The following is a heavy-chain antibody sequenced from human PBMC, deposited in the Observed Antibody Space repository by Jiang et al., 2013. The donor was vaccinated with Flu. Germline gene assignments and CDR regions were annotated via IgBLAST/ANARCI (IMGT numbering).Heavy chain of an antibody. J-gene: IGHJ4*02. Sequence: VQLVESGGGVVQPGTSLRLSCAASGFSFVSYNVHWVRQAPGKGLEWVAGVRYDGNNEGYADSVKGRFTISRDNSKDTLYLQMNTLRAEDTGRYYCTTGGMAAAGYEYWGQGTLLTVSS. D-gene: IGHD6-13*01. CDR3: TTGGMAAAGYEY. CDR1: GFSFVSYN. V-gene: IGHV3-33*01. CDR2: VRYDGNNE.